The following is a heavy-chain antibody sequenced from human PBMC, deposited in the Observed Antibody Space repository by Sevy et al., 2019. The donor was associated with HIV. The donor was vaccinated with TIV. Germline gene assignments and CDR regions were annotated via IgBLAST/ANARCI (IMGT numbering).Heavy chain of an antibody. CDR1: GYTFTGYY. Sequence: ASVKVSCKASGYTFTGYYMHWVRQAPGQGLEWMGRINPNSGGTNYAQKFQGRDTMTRDTSISTAYMELSRLRSDDTAVYYCARGGVNGWYYFDYWGQETLVSVSS. CDR3: ARGGVNGWYYFDY. D-gene: IGHD6-19*01. CDR2: INPNSGGT. V-gene: IGHV1-2*06. J-gene: IGHJ4*02.